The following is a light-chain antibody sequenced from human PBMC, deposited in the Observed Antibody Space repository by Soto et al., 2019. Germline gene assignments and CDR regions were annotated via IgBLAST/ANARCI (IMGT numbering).Light chain of an antibody. J-gene: IGKJ4*01. CDR3: QQRSNWRWLT. CDR2: DAS. Sequence: IVLTHSPATLSFSPGEIATLSFRASQSVSSYLAWYQQKAGQAPRLLIYDASNRATGIPARFSGSVSGTDFTLTISSLEPEDFAVYYCQQRSNWRWLTFGGGTKVDIK. CDR1: QSVSSY. V-gene: IGKV3-11*01.